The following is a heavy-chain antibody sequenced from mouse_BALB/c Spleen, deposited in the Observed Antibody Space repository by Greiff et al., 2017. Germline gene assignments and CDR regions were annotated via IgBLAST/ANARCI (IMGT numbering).Heavy chain of an antibody. CDR1: GFAFSSYD. J-gene: IGHJ3*01. CDR3: ARQGGNVFAY. CDR2: ISSGGGST. D-gene: IGHD2-1*01. Sequence: EVKLVESGGGLVKPGGSLKLSCAASGFAFSSYDMSWVRQTPEKRLEWVAYISSGGGSTYYPDTVKGRFTISRDNAKNTLYLQMSSLKSEDTAMYYCARQGGNVFAYWGQGTLVTVSA. V-gene: IGHV5-12-1*01.